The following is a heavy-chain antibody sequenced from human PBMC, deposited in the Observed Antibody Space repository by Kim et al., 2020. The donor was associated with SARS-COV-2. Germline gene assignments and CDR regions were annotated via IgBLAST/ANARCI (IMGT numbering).Heavy chain of an antibody. CDR1: GFTFSSYW. J-gene: IGHJ5*01. CDR2: VNSDGSSK. D-gene: IGHD3-16*01. V-gene: IGHV3-74*01. Sequence: GGSLRLSCVASGFTFSSYWMHWVRQAPGKGLVWVSRVNSDGSSKSYPDSVKGRFTISRDNARNTLYLQMNSLTAEDTAVYYCASLSTGYVRDTFYCWG. CDR3: ASLSTGYVRDTFYC.